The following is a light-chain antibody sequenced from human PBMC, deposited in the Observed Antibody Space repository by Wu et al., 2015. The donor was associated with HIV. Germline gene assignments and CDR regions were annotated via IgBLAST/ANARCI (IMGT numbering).Light chain of an antibody. V-gene: IGKV3-20*01. CDR3: QQYGSSPPYS. Sequence: EFVLTQSPGTLSLSPGERATLSCKASQTIARSHLAWYQQKPGQPPRLLIYSASSRAPGIPDRFSGSGSRTEFTLTISRLEPEDFAVYCCQQYGSSPPYSFGQGTKLEIK. CDR1: QTIARSH. J-gene: IGKJ2*03. CDR2: SAS.